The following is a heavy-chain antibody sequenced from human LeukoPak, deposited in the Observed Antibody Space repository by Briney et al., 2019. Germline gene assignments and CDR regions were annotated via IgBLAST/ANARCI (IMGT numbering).Heavy chain of an antibody. J-gene: IGHJ2*01. V-gene: IGHV1-2*02. CDR2: INPNSSGT. CDR3: ARVSKAVAGNWYFDL. Sequence: ASVKVSCKASGYTFTGYYMHWVRQAPGQGLEWMGWINPNSSGTNYAQKFRGRVTMTRDTSISTAYMELSRLRSDDTAVYYCARVSKAVAGNWYFDLWGRGTLVTVSS. CDR1: GYTFTGYY. D-gene: IGHD6-19*01.